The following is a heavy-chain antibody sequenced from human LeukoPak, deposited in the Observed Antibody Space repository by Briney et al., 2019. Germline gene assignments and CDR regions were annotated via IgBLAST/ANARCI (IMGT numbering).Heavy chain of an antibody. CDR2: IHYNGDT. J-gene: IGHJ4*02. V-gene: IGHV4-59*13. D-gene: IGHD1-14*01. Sequence: SETLSLTCIVSGGSISSNYWSWIRQPPGKGLEGKGLEWIGYIHYNGDTNYNPSLKSRVTISLDTSKNQLSLNLSSVTAADTAVYFCAGYDHTNYLAYWGQGALVTVSS. CDR3: AGYDHTNYLAY. CDR1: GGSISSNY.